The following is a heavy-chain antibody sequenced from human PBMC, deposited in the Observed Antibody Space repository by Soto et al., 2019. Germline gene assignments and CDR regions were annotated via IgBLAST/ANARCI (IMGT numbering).Heavy chain of an antibody. J-gene: IGHJ6*03. CDR1: GGSISSYY. V-gene: IGHV4-59*08. CDR3: ARHSGPYDIVVVVAATHPPWSSYYYYYYMDV. CDR2: IYYSGST. Sequence: SETLSLTCTVSGGSISSYYWSWIRQPPGKGLEWIGYIYYSGSTNYNPSLKSRITISVDTSKNQLSQKLNSETAADTAENYCARHSGPYDIVVVVAATHPPWSSYYYYYYMDVWGKGTTVTVSS. D-gene: IGHD2-15*01.